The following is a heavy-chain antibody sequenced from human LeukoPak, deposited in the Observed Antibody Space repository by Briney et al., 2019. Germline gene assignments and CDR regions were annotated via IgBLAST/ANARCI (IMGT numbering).Heavy chain of an antibody. CDR1: GYTFTSYY. J-gene: IGHJ6*03. CDR3: ARDDVDCSSTSCYIGYYYMDV. CDR2: INPSGGST. Sequence: ASVKVSCKASGYTFTSYYMHWVRQAPGQGLEWMGIINPSGGSTSYAQKFQGRVTMTRDTSISTAYMELSRLRSDDTAVYYCARDDVDCSSTSCYIGYYYMDVWGKGTTVTVSS. V-gene: IGHV1-46*01. D-gene: IGHD2-2*02.